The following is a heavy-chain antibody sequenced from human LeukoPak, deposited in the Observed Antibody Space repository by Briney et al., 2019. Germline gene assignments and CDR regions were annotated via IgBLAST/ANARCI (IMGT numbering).Heavy chain of an antibody. J-gene: IGHJ4*02. D-gene: IGHD1-26*01. Sequence: PGGSLRLSCAASGFTFSSYSMNWVRQAPGKGLEWVSSISSSSSYIYYADSVKGRFTISRDNSKNTLYLQMNSLRAEDTAVYYCAKDGREGQNYFDYWGQGTLVIVSS. CDR1: GFTFSSYS. V-gene: IGHV3-21*01. CDR3: AKDGREGQNYFDY. CDR2: ISSSSSYI.